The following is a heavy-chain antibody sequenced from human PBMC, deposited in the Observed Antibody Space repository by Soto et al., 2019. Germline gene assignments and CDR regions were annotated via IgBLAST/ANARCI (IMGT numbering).Heavy chain of an antibody. V-gene: IGHV3-64D*06. Sequence: GGSLRLSCSASGFTFSNYGMHWVRQAPGKGLEFVSAIISNGGTTYYADSVRGRFTISRDNSKNTLYLQMSSLRADDTAIYYCVKGRSLAVPDIYYFDYWGQGTLVTVSS. CDR3: VKGRSLAVPDIYYFDY. J-gene: IGHJ4*02. CDR1: GFTFSNYG. D-gene: IGHD6-19*01. CDR2: IISNGGTT.